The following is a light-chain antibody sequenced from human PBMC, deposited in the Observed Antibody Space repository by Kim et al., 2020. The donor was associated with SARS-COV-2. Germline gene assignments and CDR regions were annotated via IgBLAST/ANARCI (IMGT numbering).Light chain of an antibody. CDR3: NSRDSSGNHLV. CDR2: GKN. Sequence: SSELTQDPAVSVALGQTVRITCQGDSLRSYYASWYQQKPGQAPVLVIYGKNNRPSGIPDRFSGSSSGNTASLTITGAQAEGEAVYYCNSRDSSGNHLVFG. CDR1: SLRSYY. J-gene: IGLJ2*01. V-gene: IGLV3-19*01.